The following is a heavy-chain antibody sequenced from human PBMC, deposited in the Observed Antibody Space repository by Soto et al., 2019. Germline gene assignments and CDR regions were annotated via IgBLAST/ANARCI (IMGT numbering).Heavy chain of an antibody. CDR1: GFTFSSYD. V-gene: IGHV3-64*01. J-gene: IGHJ4*02. D-gene: IGHD3-16*01. CDR2: ISSNGGIT. Sequence: DVQLVESGGGLVQPGGSLRLSCAASGFTFSSYDLHWVRQAPGKGLEYISAISSNGGITYYANSVKGRFTISRDNSKNMMYLQMGSLRAEDMAVYYCVRDTSFDYWGQGTLVTVSS. CDR3: VRDTSFDY.